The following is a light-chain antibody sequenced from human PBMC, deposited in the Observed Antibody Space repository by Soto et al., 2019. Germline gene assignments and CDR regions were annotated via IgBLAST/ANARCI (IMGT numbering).Light chain of an antibody. CDR1: QIINSY. Sequence: DIPMTQSPSSLSASVGDRVTITCRASQIINSYLNWYQQKPGRAPKLLIYASSTLQSGVPSRFSGSGSGTEFTLTISSLQPEDVATYYCQQGYSTPCTFGQGTKLEIK. J-gene: IGKJ2*02. V-gene: IGKV1-39*01. CDR2: ASS. CDR3: QQGYSTPCT.